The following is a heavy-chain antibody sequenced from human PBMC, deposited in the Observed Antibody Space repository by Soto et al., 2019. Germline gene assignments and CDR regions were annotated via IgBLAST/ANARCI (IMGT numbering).Heavy chain of an antibody. V-gene: IGHV5-10-1*01. CDR1: GYSFTCYW. CDR2: IDPSDSYT. D-gene: IGHD2-8*01. Sequence: GESLKISCQGSGYSFTCYWISWVRQMPGKGLEWMGRIDPSDSYTNYSPSFQGHVTISADKSISTAYLQWSSLKASDTAMYYCARDQMGYAGPDYWGQGTLVTVSS. CDR3: ARDQMGYAGPDY. J-gene: IGHJ4*02.